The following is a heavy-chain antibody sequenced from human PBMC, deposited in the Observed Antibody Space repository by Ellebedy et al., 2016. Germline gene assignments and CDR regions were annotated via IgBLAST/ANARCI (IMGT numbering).Heavy chain of an antibody. CDR2: ISAGSDII. J-gene: IGHJ4*02. CDR1: GFSFSTFF. V-gene: IGHV3-23*01. D-gene: IGHD3/OR15-3a*01. Sequence: GESLKISXTASGFSFSTFFMSWVRQAPGKGLEWVSTISAGSDIIRFADSVKGRFTVSRDNSKNTVYLQMNIVRAEDTAMYYCRHGHYADYWGQGTLVTVSS. CDR3: RHGHYADY.